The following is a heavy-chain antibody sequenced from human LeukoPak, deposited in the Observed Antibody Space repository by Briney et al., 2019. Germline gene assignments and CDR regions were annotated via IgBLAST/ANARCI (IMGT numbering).Heavy chain of an antibody. D-gene: IGHD3-10*01. CDR3: AKDTSGSGSSYLDY. CDR1: GFTFSSYG. CDR2: ISDDGSNK. J-gene: IGHJ4*02. V-gene: IGHV3-30*18. Sequence: GGSLRLSCAASGFTFSSYGMYCVRQAPGKGLEWVAAISDDGSNKYYADSVKGRVTISRDNSKNTLYLQMNSLRAEDTAVYYCAKDTSGSGSSYLDYWGQGTLVTVSS.